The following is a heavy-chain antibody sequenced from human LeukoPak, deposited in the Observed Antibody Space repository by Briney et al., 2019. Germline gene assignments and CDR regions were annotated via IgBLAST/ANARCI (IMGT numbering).Heavy chain of an antibody. CDR2: TSYDGSNK. D-gene: IGHD3-3*01. CDR3: AKAESSYYDFWSGPSYYYYMDV. CDR1: GFTFSSYW. V-gene: IGHV3-30*18. Sequence: GGSLRLSCAASGFTFSSYWMSWVRQAPGKGLEWVAVTSYDGSNKYYGDSVKGRFTISRDNSKNTVYLQMNSLRAEDTAVYYCAKAESSYYDFWSGPSYYYYMDVWGKGTTVTVSS. J-gene: IGHJ6*03.